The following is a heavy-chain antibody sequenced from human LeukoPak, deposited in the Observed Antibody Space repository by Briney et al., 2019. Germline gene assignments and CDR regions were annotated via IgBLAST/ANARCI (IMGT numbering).Heavy chain of an antibody. D-gene: IGHD3-10*01. CDR1: GFTFSSHW. CDR3: ARVPPYGSRSDFLDY. V-gene: IGHV3-7*01. CDR2: IKEDVSEK. Sequence: PGGSLRLSCAASGFTFSSHWMSWVRQAPGKGLEWVASIKEDVSEKYYVDSVKGRFTISGDNAKNSLLLQMNSLRVDDTAVYYCARVPPYGSRSDFLDYWGQGTLVTVSS. J-gene: IGHJ4*02.